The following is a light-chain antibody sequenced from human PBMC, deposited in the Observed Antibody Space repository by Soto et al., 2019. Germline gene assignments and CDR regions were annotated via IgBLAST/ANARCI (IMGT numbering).Light chain of an antibody. CDR1: SSNIGGNT. Sequence: QSVLTQPPSASGTPGQRVAISCSGSSSNIGGNTVNWYQQFPGAAPKLLIYSNNQRPSGVPERFSGSKSGTSASLAVNGLQSEDDADYYCAAWDDSLDGFIFGAGTKLTVL. J-gene: IGLJ2*01. V-gene: IGLV1-44*01. CDR2: SNN. CDR3: AAWDDSLDGFI.